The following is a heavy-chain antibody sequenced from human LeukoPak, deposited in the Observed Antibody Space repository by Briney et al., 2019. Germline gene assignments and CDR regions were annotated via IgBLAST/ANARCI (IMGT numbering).Heavy chain of an antibody. J-gene: IGHJ6*03. CDR1: GGSISSYF. D-gene: IGHD4-17*01. Sequence: SETLSLTCAVSGGSISSYFWSWIRQPPGKGLEWIGYIYYSGSTNYNPSLKSRVAISVDTSKNQFSLKMSSVTAADTAVYYCARYGDERYYMDVWGKGTTVTISS. CDR3: ARYGDERYYMDV. CDR2: IYYSGST. V-gene: IGHV4-59*01.